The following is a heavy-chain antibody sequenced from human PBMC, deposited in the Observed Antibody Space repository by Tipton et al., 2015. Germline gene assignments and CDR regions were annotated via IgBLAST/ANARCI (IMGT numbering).Heavy chain of an antibody. CDR2: IYYSGTT. Sequence: GLVKPSETLSLTCTVSGGSISTSTYYWGWIRQPPGKGLEWFGSIYYSGTTYYNPSLKSRVTISVDTSKNQFSLKLSSVTAADTAVYYCARQIAVAARDWFDPWGQGTLVTVSS. CDR1: GGSISTSTYY. J-gene: IGHJ5*02. D-gene: IGHD6-13*01. CDR3: ARQIAVAARDWFDP. V-gene: IGHV4-39*01.